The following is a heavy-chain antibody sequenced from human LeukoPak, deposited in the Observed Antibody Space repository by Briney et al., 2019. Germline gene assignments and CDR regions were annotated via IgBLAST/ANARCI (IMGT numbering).Heavy chain of an antibody. CDR1: GFTFSSYS. Sequence: GGSLRLSCAASGFTFSSYSMSWVRQAPGKGLEWVSSISASPFSTYYADSVKGRFTISRDNSKNTLYLQMNTLRAEDTAVYFCARAEIWGQGTLVTVSS. J-gene: IGHJ4*02. CDR2: ISASPFST. V-gene: IGHV3-23*01. CDR3: ARAEI.